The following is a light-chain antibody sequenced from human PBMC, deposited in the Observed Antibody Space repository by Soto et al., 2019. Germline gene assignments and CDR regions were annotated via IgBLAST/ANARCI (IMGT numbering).Light chain of an antibody. CDR2: WAS. J-gene: IGKJ5*01. CDR1: QSVLYSSNNKNY. Sequence: IVMTQSPDSLAVSLGERAPINCKSSQSVLYSSNNKNYITWYQQKPGQPPKLLIYWASTRESGVPDRFSGSGSGTDFTLTISSLQAEDVAVYFCQQYYRTPLTFGQGTRLEIK. V-gene: IGKV4-1*01. CDR3: QQYYRTPLT.